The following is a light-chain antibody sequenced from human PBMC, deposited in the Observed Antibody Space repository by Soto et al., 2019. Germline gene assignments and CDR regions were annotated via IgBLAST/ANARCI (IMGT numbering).Light chain of an antibody. CDR1: SSDVGGYSY. CDR2: DVS. Sequence: QSVLTQPRSVSGSPGQSVTISCTGTSSDVGGYSYVSWFQQHPGKAPKLMIYDVSKRPSGVPDRFSGSKSGNTASLTISGLQAEDEADYYCCSFAGSYTLYVFGTGTKLTV. J-gene: IGLJ1*01. V-gene: IGLV2-11*01. CDR3: CSFAGSYTLYV.